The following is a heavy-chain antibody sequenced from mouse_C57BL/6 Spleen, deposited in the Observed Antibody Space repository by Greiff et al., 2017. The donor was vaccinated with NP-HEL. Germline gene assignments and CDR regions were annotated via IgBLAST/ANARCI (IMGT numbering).Heavy chain of an antibody. CDR1: GFSLTSYG. CDR3: AKKGNFYAMDY. J-gene: IGHJ4*01. V-gene: IGHV2-5*01. Sequence: VKLVESGPGLVQPSQSLSITCTVSGFSLTSYGVHWVRQSPGKGLEWLGVIWRGGSTDYNAAFMSRLSITKDNSKSQVVFKMNSLQADDTAIYYCAKKGNFYAMDYWGQGTSVTVSS. CDR2: IWRGGST. D-gene: IGHD2-1*01.